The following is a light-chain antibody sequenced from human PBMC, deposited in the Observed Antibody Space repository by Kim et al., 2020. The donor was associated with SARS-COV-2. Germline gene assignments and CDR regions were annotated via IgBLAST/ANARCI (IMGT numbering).Light chain of an antibody. Sequence: SASVGATVTTTCRASQDINHYLAWFQQKPGKAPKSLIYGTSNLRGGVPSKFSGSGSATDFTLTISSLQPEDFATYYCQQYKSYPRTFGGGTVVEI. CDR1: QDINHY. CDR3: QQYKSYPRT. V-gene: IGKV1-16*02. CDR2: GTS. J-gene: IGKJ4*01.